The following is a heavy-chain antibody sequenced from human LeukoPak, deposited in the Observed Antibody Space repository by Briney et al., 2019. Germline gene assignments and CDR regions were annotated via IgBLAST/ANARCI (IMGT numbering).Heavy chain of an antibody. CDR3: ARSSGYYSSLFYMHV. V-gene: IGHV1-46*01. CDR2: INPSGDPT. J-gene: IGHJ6*03. CDR1: GYTFTFYY. Sequence: GASVKVSCKASGYTFTFYYMHWVRQAPGQGLEWVGIINPSGDPTTYAQKFQGRVTMTSDMSTSTDYMELSSLRSEDTAVYYCARSSGYYSSLFYMHVWGKGTTVTVSS. D-gene: IGHD3-22*01.